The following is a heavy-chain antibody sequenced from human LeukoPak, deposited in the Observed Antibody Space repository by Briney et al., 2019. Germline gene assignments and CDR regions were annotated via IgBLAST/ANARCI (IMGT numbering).Heavy chain of an antibody. Sequence: SETLSLTCAVSRGSISSYYWSWIRQSPGKGLEWIGYIYYGGSTNYNPSLTSRATISLDTSKNQFSLRLSSVTAADTAVYYCASLGGLGSWNFGYWGQGALVTVSS. CDR1: RGSISSYY. J-gene: IGHJ4*02. D-gene: IGHD3-10*01. V-gene: IGHV4-59*01. CDR2: IYYGGST. CDR3: ASLGGLGSWNFGY.